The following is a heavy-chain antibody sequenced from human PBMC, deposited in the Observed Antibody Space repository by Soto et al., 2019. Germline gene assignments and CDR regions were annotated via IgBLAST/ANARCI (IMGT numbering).Heavy chain of an antibody. D-gene: IGHD1-26*01. Sequence: SVKVSCKASGGTFSSYGLIWVRQAPGQGLEWVGGIIPILGTTNYAQKFQGRVTLTADESTSTAYMELSSLTSEDTAVYYCARESGNYSPDYWGQGALVTVSS. CDR1: GGTFSSYG. CDR3: ARESGNYSPDY. J-gene: IGHJ4*02. V-gene: IGHV1-69*13. CDR2: IIPILGTT.